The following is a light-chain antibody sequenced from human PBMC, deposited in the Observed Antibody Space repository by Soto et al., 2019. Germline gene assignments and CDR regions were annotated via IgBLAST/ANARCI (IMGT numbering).Light chain of an antibody. CDR2: GAS. J-gene: IGKJ4*01. CDR3: HQYGSSPLT. Sequence: EIVLTQSPGTLSLSPGERATLSCRASQSVTSSYLAWYQQKPGQPHRILIYGASSRATGIPDMFSGSESGKDFTLTISRREPDDFAMYYCHQYGSSPLTFGGGTKVEIK. V-gene: IGKV3-20*01. CDR1: QSVTSSY.